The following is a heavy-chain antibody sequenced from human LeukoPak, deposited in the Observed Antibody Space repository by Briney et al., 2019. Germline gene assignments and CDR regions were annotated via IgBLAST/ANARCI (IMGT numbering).Heavy chain of an antibody. D-gene: IGHD1-1*01. CDR3: EKLRELVTYYYYYGLDV. Sequence: GKSLRLSCAASGFTFSNYGMHWVRQAPGKGLEWVALISYDGVNKYYADSVKGRFTISRDNSKNTLYLRMNSLRVEDTALYYCEKLRELVTYYYYYGLDVWGQGTTVTVSS. V-gene: IGHV3-30*18. J-gene: IGHJ6*02. CDR1: GFTFSNYG. CDR2: ISYDGVNK.